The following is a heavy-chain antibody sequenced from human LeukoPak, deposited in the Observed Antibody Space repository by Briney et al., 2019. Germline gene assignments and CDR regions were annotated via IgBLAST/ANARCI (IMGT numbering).Heavy chain of an antibody. CDR3: ARHYDTSGYWFYFDY. D-gene: IGHD3-22*01. J-gene: IGHJ4*02. CDR1: GGSISSYY. Sequence: SETLSLTCTVSGGSISSYYWSWIRQPAGKGLEWIGYIYYSGNTNYNPSLKSRATISLDTSKNQFSLKLSSVTAADTAVYYCARHYDTSGYWFYFDYWGQGTLLTVSS. V-gene: IGHV4-59*08. CDR2: IYYSGNT.